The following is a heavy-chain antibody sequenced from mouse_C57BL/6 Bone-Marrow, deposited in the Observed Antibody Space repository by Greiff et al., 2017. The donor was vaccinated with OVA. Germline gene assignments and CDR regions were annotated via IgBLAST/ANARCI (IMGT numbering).Heavy chain of an antibody. J-gene: IGHJ3*01. CDR2: IYPSDSET. V-gene: IGHV1-61*01. Sequence: QVQLKQSGAELVRPGSSVKLSCKASGYTFTSYWMDWVKQRPGQGLEWIGNIYPSDSETHYNQKFKDKATLTVDKSSSTAYMQLSSLTSEDSAVYYCASFGRAWFAYWGQGTLVTVSA. CDR1: GYTFTSYW. CDR3: ASFGRAWFAY.